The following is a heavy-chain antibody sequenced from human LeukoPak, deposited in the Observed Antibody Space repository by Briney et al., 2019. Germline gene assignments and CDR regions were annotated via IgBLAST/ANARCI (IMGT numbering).Heavy chain of an antibody. V-gene: IGHV3-7*05. CDR3: ARDAGVGAKDY. CDR1: GFTFSSYW. D-gene: IGHD1-26*01. CDR2: IKQDGSER. Sequence: GGSLRLSCAASGFTFSSYWMSWVRQAPGKGLEWVANIKQDGSERYYVDSVKGRFTISRDNAKNSLYLQMNSLRAEDTAVYYCARDAGVGAKDYWGQGTLVTVSS. J-gene: IGHJ4*02.